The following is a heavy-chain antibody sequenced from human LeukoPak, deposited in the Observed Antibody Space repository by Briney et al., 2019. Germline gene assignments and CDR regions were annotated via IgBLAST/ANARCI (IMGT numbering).Heavy chain of an antibody. D-gene: IGHD4-17*01. CDR1: GDSISSYY. V-gene: IGHV4-59*01. Sequence: SETLSLTCTVSGDSISSYYWSWIRQPPGKGLEWIGYIYYSGSTNYNPSLKSRVTISVDTSKNQFSLKLSSVTAADTAVYYCATLAGDYDLDFDYWGQGTLVTVSS. CDR3: ATLAGDYDLDFDY. CDR2: IYYSGST. J-gene: IGHJ4*02.